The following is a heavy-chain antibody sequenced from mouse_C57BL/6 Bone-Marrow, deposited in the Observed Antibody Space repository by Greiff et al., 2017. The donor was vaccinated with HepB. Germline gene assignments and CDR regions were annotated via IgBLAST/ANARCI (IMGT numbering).Heavy chain of an antibody. CDR2: ISNGGGST. J-gene: IGHJ4*01. CDR1: GFTFSDYY. D-gene: IGHD1-1*01. Sequence: DVKLVESGGGLVQPGGSLKLSCAASGFTFSDYYMYWVRQTPEKRLEWVAYISNGGGSTYYPDTVKGRFTISRDNAKNTLYLQMSRLKSEDTAMYYCARHALLQYAMDYWGQGTSVTVSS. V-gene: IGHV5-12*01. CDR3: ARHALLQYAMDY.